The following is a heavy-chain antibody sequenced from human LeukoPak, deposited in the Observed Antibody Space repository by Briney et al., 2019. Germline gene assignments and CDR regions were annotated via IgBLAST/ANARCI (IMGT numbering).Heavy chain of an antibody. CDR2: MYYGGST. Sequence: PGGSLRLSCAASGFTFSSYWTWIRQPPGKGLEWIGYMYYGGSTNYNPSLKSRVTISVDTSKSQFSLKLSSVTAADTAVYYCARLGGYDETWGRGTLVTVSS. D-gene: IGHD5-12*01. J-gene: IGHJ5*02. V-gene: IGHV4-59*12. CDR1: GFTFSSY. CDR3: ARLGGYDET.